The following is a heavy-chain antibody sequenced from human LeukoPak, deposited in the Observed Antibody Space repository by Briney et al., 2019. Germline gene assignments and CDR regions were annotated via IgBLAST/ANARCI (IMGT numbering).Heavy chain of an antibody. V-gene: IGHV4-39*01. D-gene: IGHD6-13*01. CDR1: GGSISSCSSY. Sequence: PSETLSLTCTVSGGSISSCSSYWGWIRQPPGMGLEWIGSIYYSGTTNYNPSLKSRVTISVDTSKNQFSLKVNSVTAADTAVYYCARHNPAAATWSFDYWGQGALVTVSS. CDR2: IYYSGTT. CDR3: ARHNPAAATWSFDY. J-gene: IGHJ4*02.